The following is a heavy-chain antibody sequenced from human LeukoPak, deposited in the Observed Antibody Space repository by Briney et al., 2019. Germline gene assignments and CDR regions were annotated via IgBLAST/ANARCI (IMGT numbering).Heavy chain of an antibody. CDR1: GGSFSGYY. CDR2: INHSGST. V-gene: IGHV4-34*01. Sequence: PSETLSLTCAVYGGSFSGYYWSWIRQPPGKGLEWIGEINHSGSTNYNPSLKGRVTISVDTSKNQFSLKLSSVTAADTAVYYCARRAWQWLRFFDYWGQGTLVTVSS. CDR3: ARRAWQWLRFFDY. J-gene: IGHJ4*02. D-gene: IGHD5-12*01.